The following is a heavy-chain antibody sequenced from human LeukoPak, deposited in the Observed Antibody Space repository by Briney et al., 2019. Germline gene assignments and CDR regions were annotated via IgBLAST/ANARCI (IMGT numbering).Heavy chain of an antibody. CDR2: ISGSGGST. J-gene: IGHJ4*02. CDR1: GFTFSSYA. Sequence: EGSLRLSCAASGFTFSSYAMSWVRQAPGKGLEWVSAISGSGGSTYYADSVKGRFTISRDNSKNTLYLQMNSLGAEDTAVYYCAKDLDDYVWGSYRCPDYWGQGTLVTVSS. D-gene: IGHD3-16*02. CDR3: AKDLDDYVWGSYRCPDY. V-gene: IGHV3-23*01.